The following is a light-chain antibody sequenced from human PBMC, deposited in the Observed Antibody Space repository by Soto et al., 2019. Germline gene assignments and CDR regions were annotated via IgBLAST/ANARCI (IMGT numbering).Light chain of an antibody. Sequence: EIVLTQSPATLSLSPGERATLSCRASQSIDNFLAWYQQRPGQPPRLLIYDASNRPTGIPARFRGSGSGTSFTLTSSSLEPEDFAVCYCEHRHSYPYSFSQGTKVDIK. CDR2: DAS. CDR1: QSIDNF. CDR3: EHRHSYPYS. V-gene: IGKV3-11*01. J-gene: IGKJ2*03.